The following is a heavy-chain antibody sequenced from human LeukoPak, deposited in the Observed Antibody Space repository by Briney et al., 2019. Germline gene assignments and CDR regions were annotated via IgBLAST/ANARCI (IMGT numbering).Heavy chain of an antibody. CDR3: ARDPRSSGWYYYYYGMDV. Sequence: GGSLRLSCAASGFTFSSYAMHWVRQAPGKGLEWVAVISYDGSNKYYADSVKGRFTISRDNSKNTLYLQMNSLRAEDTAVYYCARDPRSSGWYYYYYGMDVWGKGTTVTVSS. D-gene: IGHD6-19*01. CDR1: GFTFSSYA. V-gene: IGHV3-30*04. J-gene: IGHJ6*04. CDR2: ISYDGSNK.